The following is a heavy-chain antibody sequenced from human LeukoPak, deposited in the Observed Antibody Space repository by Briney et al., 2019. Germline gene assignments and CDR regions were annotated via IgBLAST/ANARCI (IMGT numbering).Heavy chain of an antibody. CDR1: GFTFSNYW. Sequence: GGSLRLSCAASGFTFSNYWMSWVRQAPGKGLEWVANIKQDGSEKCYVDSVKGRFTISRDNAKNSLYLQMNSLRAEDTAVYYCARALTPGAFDFWGQGTMVTVSS. D-gene: IGHD3-9*01. CDR3: ARALTPGAFDF. J-gene: IGHJ3*01. CDR2: IKQDGSEK. V-gene: IGHV3-7*03.